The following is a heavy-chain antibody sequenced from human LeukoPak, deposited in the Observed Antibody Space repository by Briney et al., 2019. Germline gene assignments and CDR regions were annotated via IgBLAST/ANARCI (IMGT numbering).Heavy chain of an antibody. V-gene: IGHV3-66*01. CDR1: GITFSSHW. J-gene: IGHJ6*02. D-gene: IGHD3-10*01. Sequence: GGSLRLSCAASGITFSSHWMSWVRQAPGKGLEWVSVIYSGGSTYYADSVKGRFTISRDNSKNTLYLQMNSLRAEDTAVYYCARDVRFGELHYYYYGMDVWGQGTTVTVSS. CDR2: IYSGGST. CDR3: ARDVRFGELHYYYYGMDV.